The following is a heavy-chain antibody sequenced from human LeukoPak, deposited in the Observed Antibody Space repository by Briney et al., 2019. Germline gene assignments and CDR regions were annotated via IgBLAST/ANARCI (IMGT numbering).Heavy chain of an antibody. CDR2: IWYDGSNT. CDR3: ARGRVPGIAAALDY. J-gene: IGHJ4*02. D-gene: IGHD6-13*01. V-gene: IGHV3-33*01. CDR1: GFTFSSYG. Sequence: GRSLRLSCAASGFTFSSYGMHWVRQAPGKGLEWVAVIWYDGSNTYYADSVKGRFTISRDNSRNTLYLQMNSLRAEDSAVYYCARGRVPGIAAALDYWGQGTLVTVSS.